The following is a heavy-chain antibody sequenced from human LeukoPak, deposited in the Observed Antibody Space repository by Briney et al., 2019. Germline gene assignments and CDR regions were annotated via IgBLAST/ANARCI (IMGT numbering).Heavy chain of an antibody. D-gene: IGHD5-24*01. CDR2: ISYDGSNK. J-gene: IGHJ4*02. CDR3: ARDRDGYNWMGYYFDY. V-gene: IGHV3-30-3*01. CDR1: GFTFSSYA. Sequence: GGSLRLSCAASGFTFSSYAMPWVRQAPGKGLEWVAVISYDGSNKYYADSVKGRFTISRDNSKNTLYLQMNSLRAEDTAVYYCARDRDGYNWMGYYFDYWGQGTLVTVSS.